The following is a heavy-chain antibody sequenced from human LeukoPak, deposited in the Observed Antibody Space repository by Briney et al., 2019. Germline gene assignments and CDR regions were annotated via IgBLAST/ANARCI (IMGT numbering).Heavy chain of an antibody. CDR1: GFTFSSYA. Sequence: GRSLRLSCAASGFTFSSYAMHWVRQAPGKGLEWVAVISYDGSNKYYADSVKGRFTISRDNSKNTLYLQMNCLRAEDTAVYYCARERRVGSNWFDPWGQGTLVTVSS. V-gene: IGHV3-30-3*01. D-gene: IGHD2-15*01. J-gene: IGHJ5*02. CDR2: ISYDGSNK. CDR3: ARERRVGSNWFDP.